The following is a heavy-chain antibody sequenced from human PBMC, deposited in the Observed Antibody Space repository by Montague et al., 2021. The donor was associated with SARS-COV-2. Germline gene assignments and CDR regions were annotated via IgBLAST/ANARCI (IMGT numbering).Heavy chain of an antibody. CDR3: ARGSTGWYAIFGHYGMDV. J-gene: IGHJ6*02. CDR2: IKHDGSEK. CDR1: RFTFSDFW. V-gene: IGHV3-7*01. D-gene: IGHD6-19*01. Sequence: SLRLSCAASRFTFSDFWMTWVRQAPGKGLEWVADIKHDGSEKSYVDSVKGRFTISRDNAKNSLYLQMNSLRAEDTAVYYCARGSTGWYAIFGHYGMDVWGQGTTVTVSS.